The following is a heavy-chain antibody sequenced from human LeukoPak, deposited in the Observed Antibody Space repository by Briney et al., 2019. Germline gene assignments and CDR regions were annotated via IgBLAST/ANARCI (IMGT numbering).Heavy chain of an antibody. Sequence: SETLSPTCTVSGDSISSYYWSWIRQPPGKGLEWIGYIYTSGGTNYIPSLKGRVTISIDTSKNQFSLKLSSVTAADSAVYYCARLTRLSTSPDRYYLDYWGQGTLVTVSS. V-gene: IGHV4-4*09. CDR2: IYTSGGT. CDR1: GDSISSYY. D-gene: IGHD6-6*01. CDR3: ARLTRLSTSPDRYYLDY. J-gene: IGHJ4*02.